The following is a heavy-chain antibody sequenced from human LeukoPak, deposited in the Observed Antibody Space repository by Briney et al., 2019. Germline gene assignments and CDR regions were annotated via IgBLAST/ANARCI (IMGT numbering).Heavy chain of an antibody. CDR2: ISSIGGST. CDR1: GFTFSSYV. Sequence: PGGSLRLSCSASGFTFSSYVMHWVRQAPGKGLEYVSTISSIGGSTYYADSVKGRFTISRDKSKNTLYLQMSSLRAEDTAVYYCAKRGADSGGNSALVAFDIWGQGTMVTVSS. D-gene: IGHD4-23*01. J-gene: IGHJ3*02. V-gene: IGHV3-64D*06. CDR3: AKRGADSGGNSALVAFDI.